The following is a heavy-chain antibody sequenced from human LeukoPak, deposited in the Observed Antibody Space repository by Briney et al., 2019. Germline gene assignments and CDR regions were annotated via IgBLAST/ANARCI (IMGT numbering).Heavy chain of an antibody. V-gene: IGHV4-59*01. CDR3: AGDSYGFDY. CDR2: IYYTENT. D-gene: IGHD5-18*01. J-gene: IGHJ4*02. CDR1: VHFLRSYY. Sequence: SETLSLTCTLSVHFLRSYYWICLRQPPGKGLEWIGYIYYTENTNYNPSLKSRVTISVDPSKSQFSLKLSSVATEDTAVYYCAGDSYGFDYWGQGILVTVSS.